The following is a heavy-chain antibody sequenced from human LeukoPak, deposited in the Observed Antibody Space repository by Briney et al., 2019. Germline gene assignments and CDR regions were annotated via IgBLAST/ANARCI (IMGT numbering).Heavy chain of an antibody. D-gene: IGHD3-3*01. CDR1: GFTFSSYA. CDR2: ISSTAATT. Sequence: GGSLRLSCAASGFTFSSYAMSWVRQAPGQGLEWVSSISSTAATTYYADSVRGRFTISRDNAMNTLYLQLSSLRVEDTAVYYCARRTLFGVIKPPDYWGQGTLVTVSS. V-gene: IGHV3-23*01. CDR3: ARRTLFGVIKPPDY. J-gene: IGHJ4*02.